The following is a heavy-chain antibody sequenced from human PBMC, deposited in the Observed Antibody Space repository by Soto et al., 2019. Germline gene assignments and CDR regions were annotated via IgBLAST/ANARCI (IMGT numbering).Heavy chain of an antibody. CDR2: IIPIFGTA. Sequence: QVQLVQSGAEVKKPGSSVKVSCKASGGTFSSYAISWVRQAPGQGLEWMGGIIPIFGTANYAQKFQGRVTITADESTSTAYMELSSLRSEDTAVYYCARGVXXESAIAVAGTAGFDYWGQGTLVTVSS. CDR3: ARGVXXESAIAVAGTAGFDY. J-gene: IGHJ4*02. D-gene: IGHD6-19*01. CDR1: GGTFSSYA. V-gene: IGHV1-69*01.